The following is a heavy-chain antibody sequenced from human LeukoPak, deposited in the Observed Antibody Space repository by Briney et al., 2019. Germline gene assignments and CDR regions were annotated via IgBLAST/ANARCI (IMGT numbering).Heavy chain of an antibody. J-gene: IGHJ4*02. CDR1: GFTFSSYS. Sequence: GGSLRLSCAASGFTFSSYSMNWVRQAPGKGLEWVSSISSSSSYIYYADSVKGRFTISRDNAKNSLYLQMNSLRAEDTAVYYCARDLADYYDSSGYYRGPFDYWGQGTLVTVSS. V-gene: IGHV3-21*01. D-gene: IGHD3-22*01. CDR3: ARDLADYYDSSGYYRGPFDY. CDR2: ISSSSSYI.